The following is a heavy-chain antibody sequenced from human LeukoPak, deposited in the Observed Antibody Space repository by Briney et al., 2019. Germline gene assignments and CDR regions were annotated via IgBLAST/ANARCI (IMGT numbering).Heavy chain of an antibody. Sequence: PGGSLRLSCSASGFTFRDYPMNWVRQAPGKGLHWLSYINGESKSIYYSDSVRGRFTISRDNAKNSVFLQMNSLSDDDTAVYYCARDDSSGWYSLDWGQGALVIVSS. J-gene: IGHJ4*02. V-gene: IGHV3-48*02. CDR1: GFTFRDYP. D-gene: IGHD6-13*01. CDR3: ARDDSSGWYSLD. CDR2: INGESKSI.